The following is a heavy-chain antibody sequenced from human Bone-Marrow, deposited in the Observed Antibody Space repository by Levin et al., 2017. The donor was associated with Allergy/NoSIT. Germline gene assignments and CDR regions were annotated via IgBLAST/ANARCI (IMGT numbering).Heavy chain of an antibody. V-gene: IGHV1-18*01. CDR3: ARDPSLGAPTRTIVGGSPDF. D-gene: IGHD3-3*01. CDR1: GYTFNNYG. Sequence: GESLKISCKTSGYTFNNYGFSWVRQAPGQGLEWMGWISAYNGHTKYAQKFQGRVTMTTDTSTTTAYMELRSLRSDDTAVYYCARDPSLGAPTRTIVGGSPDFWGQGTLVTISS. CDR2: ISAYNGHT. J-gene: IGHJ4*02.